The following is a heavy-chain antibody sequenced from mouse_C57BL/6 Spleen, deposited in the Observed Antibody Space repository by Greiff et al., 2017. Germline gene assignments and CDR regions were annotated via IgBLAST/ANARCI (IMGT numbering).Heavy chain of an antibody. D-gene: IGHD1-1*01. Sequence: VQLQQPGAELVKPGASVKLSCKASGYTFTSYWMQWVKQRPGQGLEWIGEIDPSDSYTNYNQKFKGKATLTVDTSSSTAYMQLSSLTSEDSAVYYCATAVVATRAMDYWGQGTSVTVSS. CDR1: GYTFTSYW. J-gene: IGHJ4*01. CDR2: IDPSDSYT. V-gene: IGHV1-50*01. CDR3: ATAVVATRAMDY.